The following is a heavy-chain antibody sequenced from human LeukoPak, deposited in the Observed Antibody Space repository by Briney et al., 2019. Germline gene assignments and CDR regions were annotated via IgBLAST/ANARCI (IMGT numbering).Heavy chain of an antibody. D-gene: IGHD3-3*01. CDR1: GGSISSSSYY. CDR3: SNYDFWSGYYPGVN. CDR2: IYYSGST. V-gene: IGHV4-39*01. Sequence: SETLSLTCTVSGGSISSSSYYWGWIRQPPGKGLEWIGSIYYSGSTYYNPSLKSRVTISVDTSKNQFSLKLSSVTAADTAVYYCSNYDFWSGYYPGVNWGQGTLVTVSS. J-gene: IGHJ4*02.